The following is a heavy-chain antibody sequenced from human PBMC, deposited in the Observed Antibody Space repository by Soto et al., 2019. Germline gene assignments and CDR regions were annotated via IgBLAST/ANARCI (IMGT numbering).Heavy chain of an antibody. J-gene: IGHJ6*02. Sequence: QVQLEQSGAEVKKPGSSVKLSCKASGGTFRNSAISWVRQAPGQALAWMGGIMPIFRTPDYAQKFQGRVTITADESTNTAYMELSGLISDDTAVYYCARDNDRAQLGGNYYYILDVWGHGTTVTVSS. CDR2: IMPIFRTP. CDR1: GGTFRNSA. V-gene: IGHV1-69*12. CDR3: ARDNDRAQLGGNYYYILDV. D-gene: IGHD1-1*01.